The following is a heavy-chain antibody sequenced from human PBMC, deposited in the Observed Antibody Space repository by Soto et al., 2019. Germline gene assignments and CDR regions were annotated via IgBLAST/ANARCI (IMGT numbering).Heavy chain of an antibody. J-gene: IGHJ4*02. CDR3: ARDLAATLFDY. CDR1: GFTFSSYA. D-gene: IGHD2-15*01. CDR2: ISYDGSNK. Sequence: QVQLVESGGGVVQPGRSLRLSCAASGFTFSSYAMHWVRQAPGKGLEWVAVISYDGSNKYYADSVKGRFTISRDNSKNTRYLQMNSLRAEDTAVYYCARDLAATLFDYWGQGTLVTVSS. V-gene: IGHV3-30-3*01.